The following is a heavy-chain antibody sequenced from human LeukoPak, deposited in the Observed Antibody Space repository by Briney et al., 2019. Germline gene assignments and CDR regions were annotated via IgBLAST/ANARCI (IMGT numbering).Heavy chain of an antibody. CDR3: ARDTSPSIAAAGYDAFDI. V-gene: IGHV3-30*03. CDR1: GFTFSSYG. D-gene: IGHD6-13*01. Sequence: GRSLRLSCAASGFTFSSYGMHWVRQAPGKGLEWVAVISYDGSNKYYADSVKGRFTISRDNSKNTLYLQMNSLRAEDTAVYYCARDTSPSIAAAGYDAFDIWGQGTMVTVSS. J-gene: IGHJ3*02. CDR2: ISYDGSNK.